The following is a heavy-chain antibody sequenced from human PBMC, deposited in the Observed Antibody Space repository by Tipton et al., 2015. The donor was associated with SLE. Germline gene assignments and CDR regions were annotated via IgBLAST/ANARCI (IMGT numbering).Heavy chain of an antibody. CDR3: ARGVGQWLLRYFDY. Sequence: QSGPEVKKPGASVKVSCKASGYTFTSYTISWVRQAPGQGLEWMGWITVYNGNTNYAQKLHGRVTMTTDTSTSTAYMELRSLRSDDTAVYYCARGVGQWLLRYFDYWGQGTLVTVSS. CDR2: ITVYNGNT. J-gene: IGHJ4*02. D-gene: IGHD6-19*01. CDR1: GYTFTSYT. V-gene: IGHV1-18*04.